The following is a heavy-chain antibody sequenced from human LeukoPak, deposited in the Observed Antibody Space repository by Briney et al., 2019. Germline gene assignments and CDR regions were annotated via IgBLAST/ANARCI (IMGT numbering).Heavy chain of an antibody. CDR3: ARDVGFTKD. J-gene: IGHJ4*02. V-gene: IGHV4-4*07. D-gene: IGHD1-26*01. Sequence: SETLSLTCTVSGGSISGLFWSWIRQPAGKGLEWIGRIYTGGGTNYNPSLKSRVSMSVDTSKNQFSLKLNSVTAADTAVYFCARDVGFTKDWGQGTLVTVS. CDR2: IYTGGGT. CDR1: GGSISGLF.